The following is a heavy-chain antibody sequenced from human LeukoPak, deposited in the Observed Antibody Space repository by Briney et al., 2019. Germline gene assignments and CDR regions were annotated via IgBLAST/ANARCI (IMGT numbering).Heavy chain of an antibody. CDR3: VRGCTVGSCCSADALDL. CDR2: INTNSGST. D-gene: IGHD2-15*01. J-gene: IGHJ3*01. V-gene: IGHV1-2*02. CDR1: GYTFTCYY. Sequence: SVTVSCKASGYTFTCYYMHWVRQAPGQGLDWMGWINTNSGSTNYAQKFQGRLTMTMDTSISTAYIELSKLRSDDTAVYYCVRGCTVGSCCSADALDLWGKGTRVTVS.